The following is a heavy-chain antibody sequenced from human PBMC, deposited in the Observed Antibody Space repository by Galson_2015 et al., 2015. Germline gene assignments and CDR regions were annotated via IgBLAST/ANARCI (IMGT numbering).Heavy chain of an antibody. CDR3: ARAYYYVDGGYFDY. J-gene: IGHJ4*02. V-gene: IGHV4-4*09. Sequence: GKGLEWIGYIYTSGSTNYNPSLKSRVTISVDTSKNQFSLKLNSVTAADTAVYYCARAYYYVDGGYFDYWGQGTLVTVSS. D-gene: IGHD3-10*02. CDR2: IYTSGST.